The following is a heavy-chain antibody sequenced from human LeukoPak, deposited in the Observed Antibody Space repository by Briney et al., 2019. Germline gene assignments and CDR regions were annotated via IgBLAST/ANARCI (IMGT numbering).Heavy chain of an antibody. V-gene: IGHV3-48*04. CDR3: AKKGSSWYVDAFDI. J-gene: IGHJ3*02. D-gene: IGHD6-13*01. CDR2: ISSTSGTI. CDR1: GFTFSSYS. Sequence: GGSLRLSCAASGFTFSSYSMNWVRQAPGKGLDWVSYISSTSGTIYYADSVKGRFTISRDTAKNSLYLQMNSLRTEDTALYYCAKKGSSWYVDAFDIWGQGTMVTVSS.